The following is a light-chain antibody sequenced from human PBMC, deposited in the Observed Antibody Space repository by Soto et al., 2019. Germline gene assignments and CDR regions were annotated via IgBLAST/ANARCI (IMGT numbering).Light chain of an antibody. Sequence: EIVLTQSPGTLSLSPGERATLSCRASQSVSNFLAWYQQKPGQSPRRFIYGASSRATGIPDRFSGSGSGTDFSLPINSLEPEDFAVYYCQQYGSPPITFGGGTTVDIK. CDR2: GAS. CDR3: QQYGSPPIT. V-gene: IGKV3-20*01. J-gene: IGKJ4*01. CDR1: QSVSNF.